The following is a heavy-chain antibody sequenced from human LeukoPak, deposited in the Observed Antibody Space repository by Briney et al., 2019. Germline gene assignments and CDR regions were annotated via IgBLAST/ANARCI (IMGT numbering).Heavy chain of an antibody. J-gene: IGHJ4*02. Sequence: GGSLRLSCAASGFTFSSYAMSWVRQAPGKGLEWVSAISGSGGSTYYADSVKGRFTISRDNSKNTLYLQMNSLRAEDTAVYYCATSLTGYYTFDYWGQGTLVTVSS. CDR3: ATSLTGYYTFDY. CDR2: ISGSGGST. CDR1: GFTFSSYA. D-gene: IGHD3-9*01. V-gene: IGHV3-23*01.